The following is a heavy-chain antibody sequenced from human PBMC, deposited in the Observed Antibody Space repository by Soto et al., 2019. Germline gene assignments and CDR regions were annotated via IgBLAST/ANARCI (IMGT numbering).Heavy chain of an antibody. CDR3: ASPAGIQLWLPAYYYGMDV. CDR2: IIPICGTA. CDR1: GGTFSSYA. J-gene: IGHJ6*02. Sequence: QVQLVQSGAEVKKPGSSVKVSCKASGGTFSSYAISWVRQAPGQGLEWMGGIIPICGTANYAQKFQGRVTITADKSTSTAYMELSSLRSEDTAVYYCASPAGIQLWLPAYYYGMDVWGQGTTVTVSS. V-gene: IGHV1-69*06. D-gene: IGHD5-18*01.